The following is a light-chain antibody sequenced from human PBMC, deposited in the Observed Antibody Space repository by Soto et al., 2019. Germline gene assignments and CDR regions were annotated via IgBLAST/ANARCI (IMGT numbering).Light chain of an antibody. CDR2: GAS. CDR1: QSVSSSY. V-gene: IGKV3D-20*02. CDR3: QQRSNWPIT. Sequence: EMGLARSPGTLYLSPGKRATLSCRASQSVSSSYLAWYQQKPGQAPRLLIYGASNRATGIPDRFSGSGSGTDFTLTISSLEPEDFAVDYCQQRSNWPITFGQGTRLAV. J-gene: IGKJ5*01.